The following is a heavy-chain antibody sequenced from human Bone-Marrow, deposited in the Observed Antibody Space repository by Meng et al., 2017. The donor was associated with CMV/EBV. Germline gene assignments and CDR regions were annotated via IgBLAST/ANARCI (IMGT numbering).Heavy chain of an antibody. J-gene: IGHJ4*02. CDR2: ISSSSSYI. D-gene: IGHD6-19*01. CDR3: AKDLWLDY. Sequence: GESLKISCAASGFTFSSYSMNWVRQAPGKGLEWVSSISSSSSYIYYADSVKGRFTISRDNARDSLYLQINNLRAEDTAVYYCAKDLWLDYWGQGTLVTVSS. V-gene: IGHV3-21*01. CDR1: GFTFSSYS.